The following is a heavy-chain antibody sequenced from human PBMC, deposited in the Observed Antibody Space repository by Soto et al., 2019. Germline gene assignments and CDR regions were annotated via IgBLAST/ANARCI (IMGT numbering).Heavy chain of an antibody. CDR1: GFTFSSYS. Sequence: EVQLVESGGGLVKPGGSLRLSCAASGFTFSSYSMNWVRQAPGKGLEWVSSISSSSSYICYADSVKGRFTISRDNAKNSLYLQMNSLGAEDTAVDYCARDVHYDILSGYYVKSWFDPWGQGTLVTVSS. J-gene: IGHJ5*02. CDR3: ARDVHYDILSGYYVKSWFDP. V-gene: IGHV3-21*01. CDR2: ISSSSSYI. D-gene: IGHD3-9*01.